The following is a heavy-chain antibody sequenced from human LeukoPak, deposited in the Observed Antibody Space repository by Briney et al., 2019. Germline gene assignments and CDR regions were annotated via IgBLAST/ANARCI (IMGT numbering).Heavy chain of an antibody. Sequence: PRGSLRLSCAASGLTFSSHAMHWVRQAPGKGLEYVAAIVSNGGNTYYADSVRGRFTISKDNSKNTLYLQMGSLRPEDMAVYYCARGGYYAATDLWGQGALVTVSS. CDR1: GLTFSSHA. V-gene: IGHV3-64*02. D-gene: IGHD3-3*01. CDR3: ARGGYYAATDL. J-gene: IGHJ5*02. CDR2: IVSNGGNT.